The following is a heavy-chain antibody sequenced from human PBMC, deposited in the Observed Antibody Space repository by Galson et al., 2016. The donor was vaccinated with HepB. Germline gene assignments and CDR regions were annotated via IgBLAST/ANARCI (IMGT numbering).Heavy chain of an antibody. V-gene: IGHV4-34*01. CDR1: GGSFTGYY. D-gene: IGHD2-15*01. Sequence: SETLSLTCAVSGGSFTGYYWSWIRQPPGKGLEWIGEAIHSGRTKYNPSLKSRVTITVDASNNQFSLKLDSVTAADTALYFCTRGGGCGGGCYWRGRSDYWGPGTLVTVSS. J-gene: IGHJ4*02. CDR2: AIHSGRT. CDR3: TRGGGCGGGCYWRGRSDY.